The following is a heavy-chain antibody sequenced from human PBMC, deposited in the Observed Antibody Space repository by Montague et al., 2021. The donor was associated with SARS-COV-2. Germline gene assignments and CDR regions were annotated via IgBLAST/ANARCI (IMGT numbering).Heavy chain of an antibody. CDR3: ARGYEYVWGSYRYLHWFDP. D-gene: IGHD3-16*02. V-gene: IGHV4-34*01. CDR1: GGSISSYY. J-gene: IGHJ5*02. CDR2: INHSGST. Sequence: SETLSLTCTVSGGSISSYYWSWIRQPPGKGLEWIGEINHSGSTNYNPSLKSRVTISVDTSKNQFSLKLSSVTAADTAVYYCARGYEYVWGSYRYLHWFDPWGQGTLVTVSS.